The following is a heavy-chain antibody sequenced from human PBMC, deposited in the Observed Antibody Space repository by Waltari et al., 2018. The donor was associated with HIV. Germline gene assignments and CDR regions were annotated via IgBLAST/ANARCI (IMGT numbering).Heavy chain of an antibody. D-gene: IGHD3-10*01. CDR1: GFPFSTYW. Sequence: EVQLVESGGGLVQPGGSLRISCSASGFPFSTYWMHWFRQAPGKGLVWVSGINRDGSTIRYADSVKGRFTISRDNAKNTLYLQMNSLRAEDTALYYCARGQYYSMDVWGQGTTVTVSS. CDR2: INRDGSTI. V-gene: IGHV3-74*01. CDR3: ARGQYYSMDV. J-gene: IGHJ6*02.